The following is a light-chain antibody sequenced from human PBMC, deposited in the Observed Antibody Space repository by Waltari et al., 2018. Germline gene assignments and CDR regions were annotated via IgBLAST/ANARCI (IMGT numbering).Light chain of an antibody. V-gene: IGKV3-15*01. J-gene: IGKJ1*01. CDR3: QQYDNWLGT. Sequence: EIVMTQSPATLSVFPGERATLSCRASQSIRSNLACYQHKPGQAPRLLIYGASTRATGIPARFSGSGSVTEFTLTLRSLQSQDFAVYFCQQYDNWLGTFGEGTKVEIK. CDR2: GAS. CDR1: QSIRSN.